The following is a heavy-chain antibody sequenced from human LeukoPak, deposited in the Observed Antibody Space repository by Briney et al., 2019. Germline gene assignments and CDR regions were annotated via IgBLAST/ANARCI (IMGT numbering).Heavy chain of an antibody. CDR2: ISWNSGSI. CDR1: GFTFDDYA. J-gene: IGHJ4*02. V-gene: IGHV3-9*01. CDR3: AKDPHYGSGSYSSTFFDY. D-gene: IGHD3-10*01. Sequence: PGGSLRLSCAASGFTFDDYAMHWVRQAPGKGLEWVSGISWNSGSIGYADSVKGRFTISRDNAKNSLYLQMNSLRAEDTALYYCAKDPHYGSGSYSSTFFDYWGQGTLVTVSS.